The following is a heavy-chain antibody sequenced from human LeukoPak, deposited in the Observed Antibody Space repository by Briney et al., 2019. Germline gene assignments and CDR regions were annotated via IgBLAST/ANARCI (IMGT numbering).Heavy chain of an antibody. CDR1: GFTFDDYA. Sequence: PGRSLRLSCAASGFTFDDYAMHWVRQAPGKGLEWVSGISWNSGSIGYADSVKGRFTISRDNAKNSLYLQMNSLRAEDTAVYYCARERDLAAAGVDYWGQGTLVTVSS. D-gene: IGHD6-13*01. CDR3: ARERDLAAAGVDY. V-gene: IGHV3-9*01. CDR2: ISWNSGSI. J-gene: IGHJ4*02.